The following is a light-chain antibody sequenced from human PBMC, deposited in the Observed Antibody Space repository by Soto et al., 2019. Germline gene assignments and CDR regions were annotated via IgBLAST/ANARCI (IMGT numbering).Light chain of an antibody. CDR1: QSVSSY. Sequence: EIVLTQSPATLSLSPGERATLSCRASQSVSSYLAWYQQKPGQAPRLLIYDASNRATGIPARFSGSGSGTXXXXTXXSLEPEDFAVYYCQQRSNWLWTFGQGTKVEIK. CDR3: QQRSNWLWT. J-gene: IGKJ1*01. V-gene: IGKV3-11*01. CDR2: DAS.